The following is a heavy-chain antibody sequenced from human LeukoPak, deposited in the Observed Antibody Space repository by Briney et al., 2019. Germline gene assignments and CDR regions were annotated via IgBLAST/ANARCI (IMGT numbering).Heavy chain of an antibody. Sequence: GGSLRLSCVASGFTFSNYAMSWVRQPPGKGQQWVSGISASGGSTYYADTVKGRFSMSRDNSKNTLFLQMNTLRAEDTAIYYCAKVSDSSGWYYDYWGQGTQVTVSS. CDR1: GFTFSNYA. D-gene: IGHD6-19*01. CDR3: AKVSDSSGWYYDY. J-gene: IGHJ4*02. CDR2: ISASGGST. V-gene: IGHV3-23*01.